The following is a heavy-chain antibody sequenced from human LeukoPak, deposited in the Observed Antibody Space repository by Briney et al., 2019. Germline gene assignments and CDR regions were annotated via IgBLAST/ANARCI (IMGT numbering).Heavy chain of an antibody. CDR2: ISGNSVTI. J-gene: IGHJ4*02. V-gene: IGHV3-23*01. CDR3: AKILSGTYSFDL. CDR1: GSTFSTYA. Sequence: PGESLRLSCTASGSTFSTYAMTWVRQAPGQGLEWVSAISGNSVTIYYADSVKGRFTISRDNSKNTLYLQMYSLRAEDTAVYYCAKILSGTYSFDLWGQGTLVTVSS. D-gene: IGHD1-26*01.